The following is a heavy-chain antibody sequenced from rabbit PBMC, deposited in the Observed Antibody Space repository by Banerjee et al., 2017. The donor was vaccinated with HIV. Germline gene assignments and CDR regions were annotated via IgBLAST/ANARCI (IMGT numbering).Heavy chain of an antibody. V-gene: IGHV1S45*01. CDR2: IGTGGSGST. Sequence: QEQLVESGGGLVQPGGSLKLSCKASGFDFSSYGVSWVRQAPGKGLEWIGCIGTGGSGSTYYASWAKGRFTISKTSSTTVTLQMTSLTAADTATYFCAREPYYGGLWGQGTLVTVS. CDR3: AREPYYGGL. D-gene: IGHD3-1*01. CDR1: GFDFSSYG. J-gene: IGHJ3*01.